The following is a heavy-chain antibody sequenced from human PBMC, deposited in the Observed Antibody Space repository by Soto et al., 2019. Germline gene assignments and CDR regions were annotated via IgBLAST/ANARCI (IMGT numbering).Heavy chain of an antibody. Sequence: PSETLSLTCTVSGGSISSSSYYWGWIRQPPGKGLEWIGSIYYSGSTYYNPSLKSRVTISVDTSKNQFSLKLSSVTAADTAVYYCAISPGIAAAGTLPLFDYWGQGTLVT. CDR2: IYYSGST. J-gene: IGHJ4*02. CDR3: AISPGIAAAGTLPLFDY. V-gene: IGHV4-39*01. D-gene: IGHD6-13*01. CDR1: GGSISSSSYY.